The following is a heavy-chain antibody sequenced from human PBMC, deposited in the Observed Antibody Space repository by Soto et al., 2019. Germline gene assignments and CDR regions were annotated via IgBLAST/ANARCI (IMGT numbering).Heavy chain of an antibody. J-gene: IGHJ6*02. Sequence: GGSLRLSCAASGFTFSNAWMNWVRQAPGKGLEWVGRIKSKTDGGTTDYAAPVKGRFTISRDDSKNTLYLQMNSLKTEDTAVYYCTSHYDILTGYYKSYYYYGMDVWGQGTTVTVSS. CDR3: TSHYDILTGYYKSYYYYGMDV. V-gene: IGHV3-15*07. CDR1: GFTFSNAW. CDR2: IKSKTDGGTT. D-gene: IGHD3-9*01.